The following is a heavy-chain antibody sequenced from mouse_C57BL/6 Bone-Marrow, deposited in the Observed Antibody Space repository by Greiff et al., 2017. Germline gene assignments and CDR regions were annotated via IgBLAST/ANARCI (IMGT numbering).Heavy chain of an antibody. Sequence: VQLKESGAELVRPGASVKLSCTASGFNIKDYYMHWVKQRPEQGLEWIGRIDPEDGDTEYAPKFQGKATMTADTSSNTAYLQLSSLTSADTAVYYCTTDYYGSSSWFAYWGQGTLVTVSA. CDR3: TTDYYGSSSWFAY. CDR1: GFNIKDYY. V-gene: IGHV14-1*01. CDR2: IDPEDGDT. J-gene: IGHJ3*01. D-gene: IGHD1-1*01.